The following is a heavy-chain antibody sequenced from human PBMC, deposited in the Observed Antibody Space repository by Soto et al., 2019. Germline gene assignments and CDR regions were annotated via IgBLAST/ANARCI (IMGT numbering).Heavy chain of an antibody. Sequence: QVQLEQSGAEVKTLGSSVKVSCKASGDTFNRYAISWVRQAPGQGLERMGGIIPIFGTANYAPHFQDRITTNTEEPTSNAYLELISLNSETTAVSFGASVALFLEWLSFEHWGQGTLVTVSS. D-gene: IGHD3-3*01. V-gene: IGHV1-69*05. CDR3: ASVALFLEWLSFEH. CDR1: GDTFNRYA. J-gene: IGHJ4*02. CDR2: IIPIFGTA.